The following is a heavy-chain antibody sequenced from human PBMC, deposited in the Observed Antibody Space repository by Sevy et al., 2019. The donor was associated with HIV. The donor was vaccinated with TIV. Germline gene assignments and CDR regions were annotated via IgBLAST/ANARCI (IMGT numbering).Heavy chain of an antibody. D-gene: IGHD3-22*01. V-gene: IGHV5-51*01. Sequence: GESLKISCKGSGYSFTTYWIGWVRQMPGKGLEWMGIIYPGDSESRYSPSFQGQVTISADKSFSTAYLQWTSLKASDTAIYYCATATYYYYRSGYFRCYYCYFWFQGTLVTCSS. CDR1: GYSFTTYW. J-gene: IGHJ4*02. CDR3: ATATYYYYRSGYFRCYYCYF. CDR2: IYPGDSES.